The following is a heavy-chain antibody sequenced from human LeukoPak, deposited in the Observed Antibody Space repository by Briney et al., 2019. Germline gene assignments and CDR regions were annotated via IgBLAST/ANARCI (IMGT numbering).Heavy chain of an antibody. Sequence: ASVKVSCKASGYTFTGYYIHWVRQAPGQGLEWMGWVIPTSGGTDYAQKFQGRVTMTRDTSIATAYMELSRLTSDDTAVYYCARDRQHRYPHEPFDFWGQGTLVTVSS. V-gene: IGHV1-2*02. CDR2: VIPTSGGT. D-gene: IGHD1-14*01. CDR1: GYTFTGYY. J-gene: IGHJ4*02. CDR3: ARDRQHRYPHEPFDF.